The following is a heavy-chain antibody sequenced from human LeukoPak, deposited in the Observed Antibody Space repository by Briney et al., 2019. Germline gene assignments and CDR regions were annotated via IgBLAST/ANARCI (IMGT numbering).Heavy chain of an antibody. J-gene: IGHJ6*04. Sequence: TSVKVSCKASGFTFTSSAVQWARQARGQRLEWIGWIVVGSGNTNYAQKFQERVTTTRDMSTSTAYMELSSLRSEDTAVYYCAAPDTAKSWYYYGMDVWGKGTTVTVSS. V-gene: IGHV1-58*01. CDR1: GFTFTSSA. CDR2: IVVGSGNT. D-gene: IGHD5-18*01. CDR3: AAPDTAKSWYYYGMDV.